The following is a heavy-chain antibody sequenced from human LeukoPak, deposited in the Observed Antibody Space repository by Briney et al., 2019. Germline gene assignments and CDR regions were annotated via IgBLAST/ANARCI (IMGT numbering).Heavy chain of an antibody. CDR2: IYTSGST. CDR3: ARVGDYALKD. V-gene: IGHV4-4*07. Sequence: SETLSLTCTVSGGAISSYHWSWIRQPAGKGLEWIGRIYTSGSTNCNPSLKSRVTMSVDTSKNQFSLKLSSLTAADTAVYYCARVGDYALKDWGQGTLVTVSS. D-gene: IGHD3-16*01. CDR1: GGAISSYH. J-gene: IGHJ4*02.